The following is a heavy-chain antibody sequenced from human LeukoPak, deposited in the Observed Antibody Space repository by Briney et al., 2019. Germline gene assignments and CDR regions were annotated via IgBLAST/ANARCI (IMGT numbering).Heavy chain of an antibody. D-gene: IGHD5-18*01. V-gene: IGHV1-3*03. CDR2: INAGNGNT. CDR3: ARASGYSYGNPFDY. Sequence: GASVKVSCKASGYTFTSYAMHWVRQAPGQRLEWMGWINAGNGNTKYSQELQGRVTITRDTSASTAYMELSSLRSEDMAVYYCARASGYSYGNPFDYWGQGTLVTVSS. J-gene: IGHJ4*02. CDR1: GYTFTSYA.